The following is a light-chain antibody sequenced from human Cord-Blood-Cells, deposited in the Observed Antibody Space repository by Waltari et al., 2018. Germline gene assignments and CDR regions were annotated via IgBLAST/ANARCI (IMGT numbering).Light chain of an antibody. CDR1: SSDVGGYNH. J-gene: IGLJ3*02. CDR3: SSYAGSNNLV. CDR2: AVS. Sequence: QSALTQPPSASGSPGQSVTISCTGTSSDVGGYNHVSWYQQPPGKAPNPMIYAVSKRPSGVPDRFSGSKSGNTASLTVSGLQAEDEADYYCSSYAGSNNLVFGGGTKLTVL. V-gene: IGLV2-8*01.